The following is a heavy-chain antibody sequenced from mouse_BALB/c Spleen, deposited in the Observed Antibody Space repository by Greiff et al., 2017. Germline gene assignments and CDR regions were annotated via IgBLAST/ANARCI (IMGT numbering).Heavy chain of an antibody. Sequence: EVQLQQSGAELVKPGASVKLSCTASGFNIKDTYMHWVKQRPEQGLEWIGRIDPANGNTKYDPKFQGKATITADTSSNTAYLQLSSLTSEDTAVYYCARDYGYRYFDDWGQGTTLTVSS. J-gene: IGHJ2*01. CDR1: GFNIKDTY. D-gene: IGHD1-2*01. V-gene: IGHV14-3*02. CDR2: IDPANGNT. CDR3: ARDYGYRYFDD.